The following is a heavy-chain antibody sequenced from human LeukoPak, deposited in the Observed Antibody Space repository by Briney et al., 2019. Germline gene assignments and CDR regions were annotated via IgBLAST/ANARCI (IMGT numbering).Heavy chain of an antibody. V-gene: IGHV4-61*02. J-gene: IGHJ2*01. CDR2: IYTSGST. D-gene: IGHD3-22*01. CDR1: GGSFSGSYY. Sequence: SETLSLTCAVYGGSFSGSYYWSWIRQPAGKGLEWIGRIYTSGSTNYNPSLKSRVTISVDTSKNQFSLKLSSVTAADTAVYYCARDSIAYDGWYFDLWGRGTLVTVSS. CDR3: ARDSIAYDGWYFDL.